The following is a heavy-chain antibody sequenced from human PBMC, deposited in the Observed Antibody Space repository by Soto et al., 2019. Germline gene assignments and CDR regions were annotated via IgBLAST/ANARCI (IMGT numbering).Heavy chain of an antibody. CDR1: GYIFTAYS. D-gene: IGHD2-15*01. CDR2: VNPSGGSA. V-gene: IGHV1-46*01. CDR3: AREENCRGGTCYSEYFHH. Sequence: ASVKVSCKTSGYIFTAYSMHWVRQAPGQGLEWMGVVNPSGGSAHYAQSFEGRVTLTRDTSTSTFYMELSSLRSEDTAVYYCAREENCRGGTCYSEYFHHWGQGILVTVSS. J-gene: IGHJ1*01.